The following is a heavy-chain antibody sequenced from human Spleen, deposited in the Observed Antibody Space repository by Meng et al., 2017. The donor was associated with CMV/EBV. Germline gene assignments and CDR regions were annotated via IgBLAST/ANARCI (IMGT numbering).Heavy chain of an antibody. CDR3: ARDSGWNGWYFDL. Sequence: GESLKISCEGSGFTFKSHRLNWVRQAPGKGLQWVANINEDGSGEYYVASVKGRFTTSRDNARNSVFLRMTSLRVDDTAVYFCARDSGWNGWYFDLWGRGTLVTVSS. D-gene: IGHD6-19*01. J-gene: IGHJ2*01. CDR2: INEDGSGE. CDR1: GFTFKSHR. V-gene: IGHV3-7*01.